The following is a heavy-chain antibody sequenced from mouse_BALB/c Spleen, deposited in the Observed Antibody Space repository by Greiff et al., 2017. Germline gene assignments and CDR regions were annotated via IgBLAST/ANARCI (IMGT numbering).Heavy chain of an antibody. CDR1: GFTFSDYY. D-gene: IGHD2-12*01. CDR3: ARGIRRAMDY. J-gene: IGHJ4*01. V-gene: IGHV5-4*02. Sequence: EVKLMESGGGLVKPGGSLKLSCAASGFTFSDYYMYWVRQTPEKRLEWVATISDGGSYTYYPDSVKGRFTISRDNAKNNLYLQMSSLKSEDTAMYYCARGIRRAMDYWGQGTSVTVSS. CDR2: ISDGGSYT.